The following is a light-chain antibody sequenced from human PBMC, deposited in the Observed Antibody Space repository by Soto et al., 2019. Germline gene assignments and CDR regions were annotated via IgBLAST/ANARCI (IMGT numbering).Light chain of an antibody. CDR3: SSYTSTITLYV. Sequence: QSALTQPASVSGSPGQSITISCTGTSSDIGGYNYVSWYRQHPGKAPELMIYDVANRPSGVSDRFSGSKSGNTASLTISGLQTEDEADYYCSSYTSTITLYVFGTGTKVTVL. J-gene: IGLJ1*01. CDR1: SSDIGGYNY. V-gene: IGLV2-14*03. CDR2: DVA.